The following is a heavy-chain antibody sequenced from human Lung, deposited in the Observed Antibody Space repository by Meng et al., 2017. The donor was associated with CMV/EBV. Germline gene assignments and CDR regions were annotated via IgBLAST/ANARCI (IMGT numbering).Heavy chain of an antibody. CDR3: AHRPTDYGSKFDY. J-gene: IGHJ4*02. CDR1: GFSLRTSGVG. V-gene: IGHV2-5*02. CDR2: VYWDDDK. Sequence: QITLKESGPTLVKPTXTLTLTCTFSGFSLRTSGVGVAWIRQPPGKALEWLALVYWDDDKRYRPSLRSRLTITKDTSKNQVVLLMTDMDPEDTGTYYCAHRPTDYGSKFDYWGQGTLGTVSS. D-gene: IGHD3-16*01.